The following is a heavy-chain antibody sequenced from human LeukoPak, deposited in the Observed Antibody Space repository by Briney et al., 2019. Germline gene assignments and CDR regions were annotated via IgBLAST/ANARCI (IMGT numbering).Heavy chain of an antibody. CDR2: IRYDGSNK. CDR1: GFTFSSYG. V-gene: IGHV3-30*02. J-gene: IGHJ6*03. D-gene: IGHD2-2*01. CDR3: AKDHVVVVPAAPPTYYYYYMDV. Sequence: PGGSLRLSCAASGFTFSSYGMHWVRQAPGKGLEWVAFIRYDGSNKYYADSVKGRFTISRDNSKNTLYLQMNSLRAEDTAVYYCAKDHVVVVPAAPPTYYYYYMDVWGKGTTVTISS.